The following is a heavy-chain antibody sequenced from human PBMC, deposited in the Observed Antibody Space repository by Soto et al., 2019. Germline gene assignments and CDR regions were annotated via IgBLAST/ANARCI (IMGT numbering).Heavy chain of an antibody. J-gene: IGHJ4*02. D-gene: IGHD3-16*01. V-gene: IGHV3-30-3*01. CDR2: MSYDGSNK. Sequence: QVQLVESGGGVVQPGRSLRLSCAASGFTFSSYAMHWVRRAPGKGLEWMAVMSYDGSNKYYADSVTGRFTISRDNSKNPLYLQMTSLRPEDTALYYCARDGGAYWGQGTLVIVSS. CDR1: GFTFSSYA. CDR3: ARDGGAY.